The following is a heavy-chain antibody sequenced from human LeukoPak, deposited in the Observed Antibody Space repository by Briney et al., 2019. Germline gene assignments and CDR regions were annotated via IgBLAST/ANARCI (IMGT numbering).Heavy chain of an antibody. V-gene: IGHV3-23*01. Sequence: GGSLRLSCAASGFTFSSYAMSWVRQAPGKGLQWVSAISGSGGSTYYADSVKGRFTISRDNSKNTLYLQMNSLRAEDTAVYYCAKDRGSGWLFDYWGQGTLVTVSS. J-gene: IGHJ4*02. CDR2: ISGSGGST. D-gene: IGHD6-19*01. CDR3: AKDRGSGWLFDY. CDR1: GFTFSSYA.